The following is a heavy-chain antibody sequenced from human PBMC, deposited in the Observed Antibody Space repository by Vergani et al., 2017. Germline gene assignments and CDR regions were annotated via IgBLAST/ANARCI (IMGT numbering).Heavy chain of an antibody. CDR2: TWYDGNNK. CDR1: GFTFNQYG. J-gene: IGHJ5*02. Sequence: QVQLVESGGGVVQPGRSLRLPCAASGFTFNQYGMHWVRRAPGKGLEWVAVTWYDGNNKQYADSVKGRFTISRENSKSTMYLQMNSLRDEDTGVYYCARDLRLLYNRFDPWGQGTMVTVSS. V-gene: IGHV3-33*01. D-gene: IGHD1-14*01. CDR3: ARDLRLLYNRFDP.